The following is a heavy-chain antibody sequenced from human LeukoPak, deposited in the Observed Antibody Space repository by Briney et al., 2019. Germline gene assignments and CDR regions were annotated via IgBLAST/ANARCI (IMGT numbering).Heavy chain of an antibody. Sequence: ASVKVSCKASGYIFTSYGISWVRQAPGQGLEWMGWISAYNGNTKYAQKLQGRVTMTTDTSTSTAYMELRSLRSDDTAVYYCAREGYSYGKFDYWGQGTLVTVSS. CDR2: ISAYNGNT. D-gene: IGHD5-18*01. V-gene: IGHV1-18*01. CDR3: AREGYSYGKFDY. CDR1: GYIFTSYG. J-gene: IGHJ4*02.